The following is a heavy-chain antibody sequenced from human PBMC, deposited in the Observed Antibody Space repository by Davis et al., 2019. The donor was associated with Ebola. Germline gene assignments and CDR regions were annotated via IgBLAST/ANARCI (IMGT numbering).Heavy chain of an antibody. CDR3: ARSTPGGSWPGGF. V-gene: IGHV4-61*01. D-gene: IGHD3-10*01. Sequence: PSETLSLTCTVSGVSVSRDSFYWNWIRQPPGKALEWIGYIYYSGSTNYNPSLKNPVTMSVDTSKTRISLELSSLTTEDTAVYYCARSTPGGSWPGGFWGQGTLVTVSS. CDR2: IYYSGST. CDR1: GVSVSRDSFY. J-gene: IGHJ4*02.